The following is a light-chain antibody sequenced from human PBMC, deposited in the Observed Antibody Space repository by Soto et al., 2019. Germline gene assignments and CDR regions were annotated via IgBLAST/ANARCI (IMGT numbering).Light chain of an antibody. CDR3: QQSYSMPYA. CDR1: QTNNNY. CDR2: AAS. V-gene: IGKV1-39*01. J-gene: IGKJ2*01. Sequence: DIQMTQSPSSLSASVGDRVTITCRASQTNNNYLNWYQLKLGKAPKLLIYAASTLQTGVPSRFTGSGSGTDFTLTIISLQPEDYATYFCQQSYSMPYAFGPGTKVGI.